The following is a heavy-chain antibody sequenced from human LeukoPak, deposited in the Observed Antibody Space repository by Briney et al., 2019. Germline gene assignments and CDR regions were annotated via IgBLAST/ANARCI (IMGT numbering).Heavy chain of an antibody. CDR2: IWFDGSNW. V-gene: IGHV3-33*01. J-gene: IGHJ3*02. CDR1: GFTFSNYG. Sequence: GGSLRLSCAASGFTFSNYGMHWVRQAPAKGLKWVSVIWFDGSNWFYVDSVKGRFTISRDNSKNTLYLQMNSLRVEDTAVYYCAREGWGSRSAFDIWGQGTLVTVSS. D-gene: IGHD7-27*01. CDR3: AREGWGSRSAFDI.